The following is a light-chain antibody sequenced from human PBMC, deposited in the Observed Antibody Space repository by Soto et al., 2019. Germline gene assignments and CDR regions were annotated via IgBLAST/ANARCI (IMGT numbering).Light chain of an antibody. CDR1: QSLSSS. J-gene: IGKJ4*01. CDR3: QQYYNWWT. CDR2: GAS. V-gene: IGKV3-15*01. Sequence: EIVMTQSPASLSVSPGEGATLSCRASQSLSSSLAWYQQKPGQAPRLLIYGASTRVTGIPARFSGSGSGTEFTLTISSLQSEDFAVYHCQQYYNWWTFGGGTKVDIK.